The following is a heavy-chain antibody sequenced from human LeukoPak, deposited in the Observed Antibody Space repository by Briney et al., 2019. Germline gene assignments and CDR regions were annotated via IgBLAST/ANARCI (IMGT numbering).Heavy chain of an antibody. V-gene: IGHV1-69*13. J-gene: IGHJ4*02. CDR1: EGTFSSYA. CDR2: IIPIFGTA. D-gene: IGHD2-15*01. CDR3: ARDHCSGGSCYSVLGLPRN. Sequence: ASVKVSCKASEGTFSSYAISWVRQAPGQGLEWMGGIIPIFGTANYAQKFQGRVTITADESTSTAYMELSSLRSEDTAVYYCARDHCSGGSCYSVLGLPRNWGQGTLVTVSS.